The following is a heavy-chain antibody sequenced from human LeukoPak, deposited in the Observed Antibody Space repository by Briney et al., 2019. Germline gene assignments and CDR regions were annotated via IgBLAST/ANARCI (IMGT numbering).Heavy chain of an antibody. CDR1: GFNFVNTW. V-gene: IGHV3-23*01. D-gene: IGHD3-16*01. CDR2: ISGSGGST. CDR3: AKDDAWGRYKD. Sequence: GGSLRLSCAASGFNFVNTWMHWVRQAPGKGLEWVSAISGSGGSTYYADSVKGRFTISRDNSKNTVSLQMNSLRGDDTAVYYCAKDDAWGRYKDWGQGTLVTVSS. J-gene: IGHJ1*01.